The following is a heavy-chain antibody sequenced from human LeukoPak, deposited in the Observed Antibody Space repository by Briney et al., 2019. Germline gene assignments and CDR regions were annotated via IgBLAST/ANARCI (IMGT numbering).Heavy chain of an antibody. D-gene: IGHD2-15*01. V-gene: IGHV3-21*04. CDR3: AKGRISLPKRGAFDI. J-gene: IGHJ3*02. Sequence: PGGSLRLSCAASGFTFSSYSMNWVRQAPGKGLEWVSSISSSSSYIYYADSVKGRFTISRDNAKNTLYLQMNSLRAEDTAVYYCAKGRISLPKRGAFDIWGQGTMVTVSS. CDR1: GFTFSSYS. CDR2: ISSSSSYI.